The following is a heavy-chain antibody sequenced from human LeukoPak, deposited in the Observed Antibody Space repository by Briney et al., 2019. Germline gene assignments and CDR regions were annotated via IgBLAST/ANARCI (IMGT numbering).Heavy chain of an antibody. CDR2: ISGSGGST. Sequence: GGSLRLSCAASGFTFSSYNMNWVRQAPGKGLEWVSAISGSGGSTYYADSVKGRFTISRDNSKNTLYLQMNSLRAEDTAVYYCAKSREYSSSPGDYWGQGTLVTVSS. V-gene: IGHV3-23*01. CDR3: AKSREYSSSPGDY. CDR1: GFTFSSYN. D-gene: IGHD6-6*01. J-gene: IGHJ4*02.